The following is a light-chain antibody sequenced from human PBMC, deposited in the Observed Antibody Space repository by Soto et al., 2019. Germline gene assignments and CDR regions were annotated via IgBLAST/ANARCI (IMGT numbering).Light chain of an antibody. V-gene: IGLV1-40*01. CDR3: QSYDSNLSGYV. CDR1: SSNIGAGYD. CDR2: GDS. J-gene: IGLJ1*01. Sequence: QSVLTQPPSVSGAPGQRVTISCTGSSSNIGAGYDVQWYQQLPGTAPKVLIYGDSNRLSGVPDRFSGSKSGTSASLAITGLQAEDEADYYCQSYDSNLSGYVFGTGTKVTVL.